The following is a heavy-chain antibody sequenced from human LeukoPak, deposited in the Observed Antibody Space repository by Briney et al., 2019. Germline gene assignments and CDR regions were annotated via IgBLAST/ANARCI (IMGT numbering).Heavy chain of an antibody. D-gene: IGHD1-26*01. V-gene: IGHV4-59*01. CDR1: GVSISSYY. J-gene: IGHJ4*02. CDR3: ARGGGSYPHFDY. CDR2: IYYSGST. Sequence: SETLSLTCTVSGVSISSYYWSWIRQPPGKGLEWIGYIYYSGSTTYNPSLKSRITISIDTSKNQFSLKLNSVTAADTAVYYCARGGGSYPHFDYWGQGTLVTVSS.